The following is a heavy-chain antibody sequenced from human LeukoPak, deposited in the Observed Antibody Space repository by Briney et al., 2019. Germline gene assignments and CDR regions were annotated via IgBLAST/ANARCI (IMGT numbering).Heavy chain of an antibody. CDR3: AKRRWFGESHYDY. CDR2: ISGSGGST. D-gene: IGHD3-10*01. V-gene: IGHV3-23*01. Sequence: PGGSLRLSCAASGFTFSSYAMSWVRQAPGKGLEWVSAISGSGGSTYYADSVKGRLTISRDNSKNTLYLQMNSLRAEDTAVYYCAKRRWFGESHYDYWGQETLVTVSS. J-gene: IGHJ4*02. CDR1: GFTFSSYA.